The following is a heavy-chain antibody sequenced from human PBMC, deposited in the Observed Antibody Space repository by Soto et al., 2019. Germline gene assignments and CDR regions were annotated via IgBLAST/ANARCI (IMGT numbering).Heavy chain of an antibody. CDR2: ISSNNDYI. J-gene: IGHJ4*02. Sequence: EVQLVESGGGLVKPGGSLRLSCAGSGFTFSSYAMNWVRQDPGKGLEWVSSISSNNDYIYYADSVKGRFTTSRDNAKNSLYLQMNSVRVEDTAVYYCARGGDTSGSWPRYWGQGTLVTVSS. CDR3: ARGGDTSGSWPRY. CDR1: GFTFSSYA. D-gene: IGHD3-22*01. V-gene: IGHV3-21*01.